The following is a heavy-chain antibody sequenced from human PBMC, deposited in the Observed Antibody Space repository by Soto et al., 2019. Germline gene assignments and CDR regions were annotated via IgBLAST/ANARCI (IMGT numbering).Heavy chain of an antibody. CDR2: INAGNGNT. V-gene: IGHV1-3*01. J-gene: IGHJ5*02. CDR1: GFTFTNYA. CDR3: SRDHDSARVAWTGWFDA. D-gene: IGHD3-3*01. Sequence: QVQLVQSGAEVKKPGASVKVSCKASGFTFTNYAMHWVRQAPGQRLEGMGWINAGNGNTKYAQKFQGRVTITRDTPASTAYVDPTSLRSEDTGVNYCSRDHDSARVAWTGWFDAWGQGTLVTVSS.